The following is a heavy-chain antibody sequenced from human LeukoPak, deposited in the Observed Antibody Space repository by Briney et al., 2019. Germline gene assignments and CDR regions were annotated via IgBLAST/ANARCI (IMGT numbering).Heavy chain of an antibody. CDR2: ISGSGGRT. Sequence: GGSLRLSCAASGFTFSSYAMTWVRQAPGKGLEWVSGISGSGGRTYYADSVKGRFTISRDNSKNTLYLQMNSLRAEDTAVYYCAKVKGIAVAGPNFDYWGQGTLVTVSS. D-gene: IGHD6-19*01. CDR3: AKVKGIAVAGPNFDY. V-gene: IGHV3-23*01. CDR1: GFTFSSYA. J-gene: IGHJ4*02.